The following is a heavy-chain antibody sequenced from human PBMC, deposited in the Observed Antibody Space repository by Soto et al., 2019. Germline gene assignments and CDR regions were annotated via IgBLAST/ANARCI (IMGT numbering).Heavy chain of an antibody. V-gene: IGHV4-4*02. CDR3: ARAEWRSHFDY. D-gene: IGHD2-8*01. J-gene: IGHJ4*02. CDR2: IYHSGST. CDR1: YDTISSSNW. Sequence: SETMSLTCTVSYDTISSSNWWIWVHKTPGKGLEWIGEIYHSGSTNYNPSLKSRVTISVEKSKNQFSLKLSSVNAADSAVYYCARAEWRSHFDYWGQGTLVTVSS.